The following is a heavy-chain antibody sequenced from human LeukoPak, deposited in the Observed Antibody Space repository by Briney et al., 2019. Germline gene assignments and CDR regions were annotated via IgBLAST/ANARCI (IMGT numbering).Heavy chain of an antibody. CDR2: INHSGST. V-gene: IGHV4-34*01. CDR1: GGSLSGYY. CDR3: ARGVFRSCFDP. J-gene: IGHJ5*02. Sequence: SETLSLTCAVYGGSLSGYYWSWIRQPPGKGLEWIGEINHSGSTNYNPSLKSRVTISVDTSKNQFSLKLSSVTAADTAVYYCARGVFRSCFDPWGQGTLVTVSS.